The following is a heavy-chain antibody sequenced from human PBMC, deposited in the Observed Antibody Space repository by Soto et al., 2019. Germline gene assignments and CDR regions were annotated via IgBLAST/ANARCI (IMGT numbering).Heavy chain of an antibody. CDR1: CSTFTRYA. D-gene: IGHD6-19*01. V-gene: IGHV1-3*01. Sequence: VSEKVSIKASCSTFTRYALHWLRQAPRQRLEWMGWINAGNGNTKYSQKFQGRVTITRDTSASTAYMELRSLRSEDTAMYYCARDLQWLVAWLGWFDPWGQGTLVTVSS. J-gene: IGHJ5*02. CDR3: ARDLQWLVAWLGWFDP. CDR2: INAGNGNT.